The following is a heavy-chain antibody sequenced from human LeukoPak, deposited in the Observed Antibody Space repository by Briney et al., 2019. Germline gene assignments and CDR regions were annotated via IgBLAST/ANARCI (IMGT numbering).Heavy chain of an antibody. D-gene: IGHD2-8*01. CDR2: INQDVSRI. CDR1: GFSFSRYW. V-gene: IGHV3-7*01. Sequence: PGRSLRLSCAGSGFSFSRYWMAWVRQAPGKGLEWVASINQDVSRIHYVDSVKGLFTISRDNAKNSLFLQMNSLRVEDTAVYYCARLKDDVTKFDYWGQGTLVTVSS. CDR3: ARLKDDVTKFDY. J-gene: IGHJ4*02.